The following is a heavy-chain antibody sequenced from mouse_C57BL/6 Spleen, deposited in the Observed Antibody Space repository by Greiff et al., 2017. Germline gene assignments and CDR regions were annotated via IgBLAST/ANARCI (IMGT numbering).Heavy chain of an antibody. Sequence: QVQLQQPGAELVMPGASVKLSCKASGYTFTSYWMHWVKQRPGQGLEWIGEIDPSDSYTNYNQKFKGKSTLTVDKSSSTAYMQLSSLTSEDSAVYYCARGYDYDVRFAYWGQGTLGTVSA. J-gene: IGHJ3*01. CDR2: IDPSDSYT. CDR3: ARGYDYDVRFAY. CDR1: GYTFTSYW. D-gene: IGHD2-4*01. V-gene: IGHV1-69*01.